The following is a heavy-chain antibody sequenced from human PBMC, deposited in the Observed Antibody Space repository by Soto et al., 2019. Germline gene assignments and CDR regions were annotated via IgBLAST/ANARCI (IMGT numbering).Heavy chain of an antibody. J-gene: IGHJ5*02. D-gene: IGHD1-26*01. CDR3: AREEELPDVRWFDP. CDR1: GGSISSGGYY. CDR2: IYYSGST. V-gene: IGHV4-31*03. Sequence: QVQLQESGPGLVKPSQTLSLTCTVSGGSISSGGYYWSWIRQHPGKGLEWIGYIYYSGSTYYNPSLKSRVTKPVDTSKNQFSLKLSSVTAADTAVYYCAREEELPDVRWFDPWGQGTLVTVSS.